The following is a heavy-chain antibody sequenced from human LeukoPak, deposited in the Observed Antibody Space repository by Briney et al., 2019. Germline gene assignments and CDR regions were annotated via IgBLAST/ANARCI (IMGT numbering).Heavy chain of an antibody. CDR3: AGEGRTGSFDY. J-gene: IGHJ4*02. V-gene: IGHV3-23*01. CDR2: ISGRANSA. Sequence: PGGSLRLSCAASGFTFSTYAISWVRQAPGKGLEWLSVISGRANSAYYADSVKGRFTISRDNSQNTVSLQMNSLRAEDTAVYFCAGEGRTGSFDYWGQGTLVTVSS. D-gene: IGHD3/OR15-3a*01. CDR1: GFTFSTYA.